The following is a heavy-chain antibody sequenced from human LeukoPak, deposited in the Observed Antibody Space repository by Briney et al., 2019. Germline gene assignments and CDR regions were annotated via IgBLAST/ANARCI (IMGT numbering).Heavy chain of an antibody. D-gene: IGHD4-11*01. V-gene: IGHV3-9*03. Sequence: GGSLRLSCAASGFTFDDYAMYWVRQAPGKGLEWVSGISWNSGSIGYADSVKGRFTISRDNAKNSLYLQMNSLRAEDMALYYCAKGLYSNLLGFDYCGQGTLVTVSS. CDR2: ISWNSGSI. CDR3: AKGLYSNLLGFDY. CDR1: GFTFDDYA. J-gene: IGHJ4*02.